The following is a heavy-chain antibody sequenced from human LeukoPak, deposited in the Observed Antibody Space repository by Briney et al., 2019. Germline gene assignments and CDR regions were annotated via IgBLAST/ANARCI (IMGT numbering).Heavy chain of an antibody. J-gene: IGHJ4*02. CDR1: GFTFNSYI. V-gene: IGHV3-30*04. CDR2: ISYGGSNK. Sequence: GGSLRLSCAASGFTFNSYIMHWVRQAPGKGLEWVAFISYGGSNKFYADSVKGRFTISRDDSRNTLYLEMNSLRTEDTAVYYCARDWWELRGYFDYWGQGTLVTVSS. CDR3: ARDWWELRGYFDY. D-gene: IGHD1-26*01.